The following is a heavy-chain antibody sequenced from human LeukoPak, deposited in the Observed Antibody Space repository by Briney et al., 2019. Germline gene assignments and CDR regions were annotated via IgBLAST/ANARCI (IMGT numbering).Heavy chain of an antibody. V-gene: IGHV4-34*01. CDR3: ARQRGPDN. CDR1: GGSFSGYY. J-gene: IGHJ4*02. CDR2: INHSGST. Sequence: SETLSLTCAVYGGSFSGYYWSWIRQPPGKGLEWIGEINHSGSTNYNPSPTSRVTISVDTSKNQFSLKLSSVTAADTAVYYCARQRGPDNWGQGTLVTVSS.